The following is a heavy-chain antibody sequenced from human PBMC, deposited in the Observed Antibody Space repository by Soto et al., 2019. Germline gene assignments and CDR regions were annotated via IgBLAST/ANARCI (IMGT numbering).Heavy chain of an antibody. V-gene: IGHV3-23*01. Sequence: EVQLLESGGGLVQPGGSLRLSCAASGFTFSSYAMSWVRQAPGKGLEWVSALSDSGGSTYYADSVKGRFTISRDNSKNTLYRLMNSLGAGDTAVYYGASRVGGTVGRLDYWGQGTLVSVSS. J-gene: IGHJ4*02. CDR1: GFTFSSYA. D-gene: IGHD3-16*01. CDR2: LSDSGGST. CDR3: ASRVGGTVGRLDY.